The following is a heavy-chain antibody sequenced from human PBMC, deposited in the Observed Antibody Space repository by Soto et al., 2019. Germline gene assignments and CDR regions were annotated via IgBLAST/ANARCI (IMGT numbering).Heavy chain of an antibody. V-gene: IGHV5-51*01. D-gene: IGHD3-3*02. CDR3: AREVSALGTAIKNGWDEHNDAFDI. CDR1: GYSFTSYW. Sequence: GESLKISCKGSGYSFTSYWIGWVRQMPGKGLEWMGIIYPGDSDTRYSPSFQGQVTISADKSISTAYRQWSSLKASDTAMYYCAREVSALGTAIKNGWDEHNDAFDIWGQGTMVTVSS. J-gene: IGHJ3*02. CDR2: IYPGDSDT.